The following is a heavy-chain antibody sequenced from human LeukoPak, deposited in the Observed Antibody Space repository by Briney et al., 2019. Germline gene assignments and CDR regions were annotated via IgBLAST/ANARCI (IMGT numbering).Heavy chain of an antibody. J-gene: IGHJ4*02. CDR1: GGSISSYY. CDR3: ARTYYYDSSGYHLDY. Sequence: SETLSLTCTVSGGSISSYYWSWIRQPPGKGLEWIGYIYYSGSTNYNPSLKSRVTISVDTSKNQFSLKLSSVTAADTAVYYCARTYYYDSSGYHLDYWGQGTLVTASS. V-gene: IGHV4-59*01. D-gene: IGHD3-22*01. CDR2: IYYSGST.